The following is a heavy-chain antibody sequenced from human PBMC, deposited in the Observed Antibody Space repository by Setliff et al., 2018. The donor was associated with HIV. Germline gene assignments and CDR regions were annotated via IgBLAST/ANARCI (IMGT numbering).Heavy chain of an antibody. CDR2: MSYDGNNK. J-gene: IGHJ4*02. CDR3: VKPYTGYYYDGSVYDDF. D-gene: IGHD3-22*01. V-gene: IGHV3-30*01. Sequence: PGGSLRLSCAASGFIFSSYAMHWVRQAPGKGLEWVAVMSYDGNNKYYADSVKGRFTISRDNSKNTLFLQMNSLRPEDTAIYYCVKPYTGYYYDGSVYDDFWGQGTLVTVSS. CDR1: GFIFSSYA.